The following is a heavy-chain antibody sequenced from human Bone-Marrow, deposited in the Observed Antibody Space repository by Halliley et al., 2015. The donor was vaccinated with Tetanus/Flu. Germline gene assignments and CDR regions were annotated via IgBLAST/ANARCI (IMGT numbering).Heavy chain of an antibody. V-gene: IGHV3-23*01. Sequence: SLRLSCGGSGFTFSNYAMSWVRQAPGKGLEWVSSISAGGALTEYAESVKGRFTISRDNSKNMLYVQLNSLRAEDTAVYYCAREIYKYDSSGFFYLDQWGQGTLVTVSS. J-gene: IGHJ4*02. D-gene: IGHD3-22*01. CDR1: GFTFSNYA. CDR2: ISAGGALT. CDR3: AREIYKYDSSGFFYLDQ.